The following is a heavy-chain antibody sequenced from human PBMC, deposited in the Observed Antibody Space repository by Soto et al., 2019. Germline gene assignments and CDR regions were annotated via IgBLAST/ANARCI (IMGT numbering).Heavy chain of an antibody. J-gene: IGHJ5*02. CDR2: INPNSGGT. D-gene: IGHD2-2*02. CDR3: ARDVVVPAAIYGGSNWFDP. Sequence: GASVKVSCKASGYTFTGYYMHWVRQAPGQGLEWMGWINPNSGGTNYAQKFQGWVTMTRDTSISTAYMELSRLRSDDTAVYYCARDVVVPAAIYGGSNWFDPWGQGTLVTVSS. V-gene: IGHV1-2*04. CDR1: GYTFTGYY.